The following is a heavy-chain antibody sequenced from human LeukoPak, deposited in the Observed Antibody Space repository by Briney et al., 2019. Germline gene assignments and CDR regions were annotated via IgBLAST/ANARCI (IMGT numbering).Heavy chain of an antibody. CDR3: ARALSGYDTNFDY. Sequence: GASVKVSCKASGYTFSSYAISWVRQAPGQGLEWMGRIIPILGIANYAQKFQGRVTITADKSTSTAYMELSSLRSEDTAVYYCARALSGYDTNFDYWGQGTLVTVSS. CDR2: IIPILGIA. J-gene: IGHJ4*02. D-gene: IGHD5-12*01. CDR1: GYTFSSYA. V-gene: IGHV1-69*04.